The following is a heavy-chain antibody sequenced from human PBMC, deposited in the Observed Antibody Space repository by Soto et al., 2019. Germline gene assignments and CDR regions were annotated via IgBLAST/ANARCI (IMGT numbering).Heavy chain of an antibody. CDR2: ISAYNGNT. V-gene: IGHV1-18*04. J-gene: IGHJ4*02. CDR1: GYTFTSYG. CDR3: ARDFPPGTMVRGVTAFDY. Sequence: QVQLVQSGAEVKKPGASVKVSCKASGYTFTSYGISWVRQAPGQVLEWMGWISAYNGNTNYAQKLQGRVTMTTDTSTSTAYMERRSLRSDDTAVYYCARDFPPGTMVRGVTAFDYWGQGTLVTVSS. D-gene: IGHD3-10*01.